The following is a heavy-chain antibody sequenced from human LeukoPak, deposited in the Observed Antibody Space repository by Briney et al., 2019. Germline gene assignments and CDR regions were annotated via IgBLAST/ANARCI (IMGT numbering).Heavy chain of an antibody. CDR3: ARGLVTIFGVATYSFDY. CDR2: INPSGGST. V-gene: IGHV1-46*01. J-gene: IGHJ4*02. Sequence: ASVKVSCKASGYTFTSYYMHWVRQAPGQGLEWMGIINPSGGSTSYAQKFQGRVTMTRDTSTSTVYMELSSLRSEDTAVYYCARGLVTIFGVATYSFDYWGQGTLVTVSS. D-gene: IGHD3-3*01. CDR1: GYTFTSYY.